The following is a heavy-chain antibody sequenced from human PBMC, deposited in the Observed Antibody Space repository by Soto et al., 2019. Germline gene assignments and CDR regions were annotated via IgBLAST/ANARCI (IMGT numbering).Heavy chain of an antibody. CDR1: GGTFSSYA. J-gene: IGHJ6*02. CDR2: IIPIFGTA. V-gene: IGHV1-69*13. CDR3: ATALASSSPIQLGYCSGTSCPTHYYYGMDV. D-gene: IGHD2-2*01. Sequence: GASVKVSCKASGGTFSSYAISWVRQAPGQGLEWMGGIIPIFGTANYAQKFQGRVTITADESTSTAYMELSSLRSEDTAVYYCATALASSSPIQLGYCSGTSCPTHYYYGMDVWGQGTTVTVSS.